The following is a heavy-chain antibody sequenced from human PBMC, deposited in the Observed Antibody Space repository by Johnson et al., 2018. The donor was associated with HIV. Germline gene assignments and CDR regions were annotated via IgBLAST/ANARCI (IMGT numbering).Heavy chain of an antibody. V-gene: IGHV3-9*01. D-gene: IGHD3-3*01. J-gene: IGHJ3*02. CDR2: ISWNSGSI. Sequence: VQLVESGGGWVQPGRSLRLSRAASGFTFDDYAMHWVRQAPGKGLVWVSGISWNSGSIGYADSVKGRFTISRDNVKNSLYLQMNSLRVVDTAVYYCAREQATLFFRASGAAVKIWCQGTMVTVSS. CDR3: AREQATLFFRASGAAVKI. CDR1: GFTFDDYA.